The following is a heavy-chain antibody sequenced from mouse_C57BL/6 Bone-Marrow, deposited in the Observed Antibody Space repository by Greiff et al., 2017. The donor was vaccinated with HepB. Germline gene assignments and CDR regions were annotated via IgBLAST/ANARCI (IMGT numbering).Heavy chain of an antibody. V-gene: IGHV1-64*01. CDR2: IHPDSGST. Sequence: QVQLQQPGAELVKPGASVKLSCKASGYTFTSYWMHWVKQRPGQGLEWIGMIHPDSGSTNYNEKFKSKATLTVDTSSSTAYMQLSSLTSEDSAVYYCARYYYYGRDWYFDVWGTGTTVTVAS. CDR1: GYTFTSYW. J-gene: IGHJ1*03. D-gene: IGHD1-1*01. CDR3: ARYYYYGRDWYFDV.